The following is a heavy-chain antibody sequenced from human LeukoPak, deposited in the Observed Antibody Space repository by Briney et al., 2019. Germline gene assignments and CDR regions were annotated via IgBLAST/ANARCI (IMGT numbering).Heavy chain of an antibody. D-gene: IGHD3-9*01. CDR3: AREAGDILTGYLDY. V-gene: IGHV1-18*04. J-gene: IGHJ4*02. Sequence: EASVKVSCKASGYTFTSYGISWVRQAPGQGLEWMGWISAYNGNTNYAQKLQGRVTMTTDTSTSTAYMELRSLRSDDTAVYCCAREAGDILTGYLDYWGQGTLVTVSS. CDR2: ISAYNGNT. CDR1: GYTFTSYG.